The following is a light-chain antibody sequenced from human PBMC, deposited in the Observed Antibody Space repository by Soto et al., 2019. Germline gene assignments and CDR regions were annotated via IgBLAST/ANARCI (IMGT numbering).Light chain of an antibody. J-gene: IGLJ1*01. CDR3: VAWDDSLSGYG. CDR1: SSNIGSNS. V-gene: IGLV1-47*02. Sequence: QSVLTQPPSVSGAPGQRVTISCSGSSSNIGSNSVYWYQQLPATAPRLLIHSNNQRPSGVPDRFSGSKSGTAASLAISGLRSEDEADYYCVAWDDSLSGYGFGTGTKVTAL. CDR2: SNN.